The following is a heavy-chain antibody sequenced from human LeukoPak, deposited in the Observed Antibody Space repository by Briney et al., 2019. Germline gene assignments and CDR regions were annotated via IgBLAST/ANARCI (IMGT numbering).Heavy chain of an antibody. V-gene: IGHV4-39*07. CDR2: INHSGST. Sequence: SETLSLTCTVSGGSISSGVYYWSWIRQPPGKGLEWIGEINHSGSTNYNPSLKSRVTISVDTSKNQFSLKLSSVTAADTAVYYCASKSYGDYPVDYWGQGTLVTVSS. D-gene: IGHD4-17*01. J-gene: IGHJ4*02. CDR3: ASKSYGDYPVDY. CDR1: GGSISSGVYY.